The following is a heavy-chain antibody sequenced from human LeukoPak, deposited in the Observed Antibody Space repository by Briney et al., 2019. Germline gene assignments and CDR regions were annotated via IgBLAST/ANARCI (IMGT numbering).Heavy chain of an antibody. Sequence: GGSLRLSCAASGFTFSSYGMHWVRQAPGKGLEWVAAIWYDGSNKYYADSVKGRFTISRDNSKNTLYLQMNSLRAEDTAVYYCARDPGIAVAAYYFDYWGQGTLVTVSS. CDR1: GFTFSSYG. CDR2: IWYDGSNK. D-gene: IGHD6-19*01. V-gene: IGHV3-33*01. CDR3: ARDPGIAVAAYYFDY. J-gene: IGHJ4*02.